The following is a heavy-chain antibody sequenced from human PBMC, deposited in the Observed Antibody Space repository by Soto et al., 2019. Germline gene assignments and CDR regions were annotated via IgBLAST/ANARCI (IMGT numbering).Heavy chain of an antibody. Sequence: SETLSLTCAASGGSISSSNWWSWVRQPPGKGLEWIGEIYHSGSTNYNPSLKSRVTISVDKSKNQFSLKLSSVTAADTAVYYCARDHSGVGGTPYYYYGMDVWGQETTVTVSS. J-gene: IGHJ6*02. V-gene: IGHV4-4*02. CDR1: GGSISSSNW. CDR2: IYHSGST. CDR3: ARDHSGVGGTPYYYYGMDV. D-gene: IGHD3-10*01.